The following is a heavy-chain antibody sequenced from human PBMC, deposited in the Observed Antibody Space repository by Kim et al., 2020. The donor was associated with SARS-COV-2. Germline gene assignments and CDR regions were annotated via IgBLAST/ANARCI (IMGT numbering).Heavy chain of an antibody. V-gene: IGHV1-18*01. CDR3: ARDEDIVVNAFDP. Sequence: YAQKLQGRVTMTTDTSTSTAYMELRSLRSDDTAVYYCARDEDIVVNAFDPWGQGTLVTVSS. J-gene: IGHJ5*02. D-gene: IGHD2-2*01.